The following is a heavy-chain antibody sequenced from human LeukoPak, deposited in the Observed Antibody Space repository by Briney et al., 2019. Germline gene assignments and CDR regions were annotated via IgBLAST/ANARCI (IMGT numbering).Heavy chain of an antibody. CDR2: INPKTGVT. D-gene: IGHD1-1*01. V-gene: IGHV1-2*02. CDR1: GYTFTGYF. Sequence: ASVKVSCKASGYTFTGYFMHWVRQAPGQELEWMGWINPKTGVTNYEQKFQGRVIMTRDTSISTAYMEVTRLTSDDTAVYYCARHMTTANNWFDPRGQGTLVTVSS. CDR3: ARHMTTANNWFDP. J-gene: IGHJ5*02.